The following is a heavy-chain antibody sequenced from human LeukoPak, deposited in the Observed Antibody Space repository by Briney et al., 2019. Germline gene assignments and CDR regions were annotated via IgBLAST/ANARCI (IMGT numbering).Heavy chain of an antibody. CDR1: GGSISSSSYY. CDR3: ARERKEMATIKTFDY. CDR2: IYHSGST. D-gene: IGHD5-24*01. Sequence: SETLSLTCTVSGGSISSSSYYWGWIRQPPGKGLEWIGSIYHSGSTYYNPSLKSRVTISVDTSKNQFSLKLSSVTAADTAVYYCARERKEMATIKTFDYWGQGTLVTVSS. J-gene: IGHJ4*02. V-gene: IGHV4-39*07.